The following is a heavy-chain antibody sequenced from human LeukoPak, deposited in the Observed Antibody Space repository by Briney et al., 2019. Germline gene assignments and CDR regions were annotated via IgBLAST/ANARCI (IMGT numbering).Heavy chain of an antibody. CDR1: GFTLSNYA. CDR2: ISRDVGST. Sequence: GGSLRLSCVASGFTLSNYAMNWVRQAPGKGLEYVSAISRDVGSTYYANSVKGRFTISRDNSKNTLYLQMGSLRADDMAVYYCARADTSGYYYFDYWGQGTLVTVSS. CDR3: ARADTSGYYYFDY. V-gene: IGHV3-64*01. J-gene: IGHJ4*02. D-gene: IGHD3-22*01.